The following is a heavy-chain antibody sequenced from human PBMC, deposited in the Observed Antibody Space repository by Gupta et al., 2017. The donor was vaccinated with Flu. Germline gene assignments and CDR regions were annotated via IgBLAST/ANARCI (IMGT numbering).Heavy chain of an antibody. Sequence: QVQLVQSGAEVKKPGASVKVSCKASGYTFTGYYMPWVRPAPGQGLEWMGWINPNSGGTNYAQKFQGWVTMTRDTSISTAYMELSRLRSDDTAVYYCARGIAAAGKRNYYYGMDVWGQGTTVTVSS. CDR1: GYTFTGYY. CDR2: INPNSGGT. J-gene: IGHJ6*02. CDR3: ARGIAAAGKRNYYYGMDV. D-gene: IGHD6-13*01. V-gene: IGHV1-2*04.